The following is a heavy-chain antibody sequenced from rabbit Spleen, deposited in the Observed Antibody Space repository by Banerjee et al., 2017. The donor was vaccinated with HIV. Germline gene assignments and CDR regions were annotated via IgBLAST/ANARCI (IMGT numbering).Heavy chain of an antibody. D-gene: IGHD8-1*01. V-gene: IGHV1S45*01. CDR2: IYTGNVKT. J-gene: IGHJ6*01. Sequence: QEQLVESGGGLVKPGASLTLTCKASGFDFSRGYDMCWVRQAPGKGLEWIGCIYTGNVKTYYASWAKGRFTCSKTSSTTVTLQMTSLTVADTATYFCARDTGSSFSTYGMDLWGPGTLVTVS. CDR3: ARDTGSSFSTYGMDL. CDR1: GFDFSRGYD.